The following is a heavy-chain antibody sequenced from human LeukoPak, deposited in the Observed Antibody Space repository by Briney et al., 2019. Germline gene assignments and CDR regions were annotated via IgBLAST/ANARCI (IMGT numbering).Heavy chain of an antibody. CDR2: ISSSSSTI. J-gene: IGHJ4*02. CDR3: ARDVYDFWSGYSFDC. D-gene: IGHD3-3*01. V-gene: IGHV3-48*04. CDR1: GFTFSSYS. Sequence: GGSLRLSCAASGFTFSSYSMNWVRQAPGKGLEWVSYISSSSSTIYYADSVKGRFTISRDNAKNSLYLQMNSLRVEDTAVYYCARDVYDFWSGYSFDCWGQGTLVTVSS.